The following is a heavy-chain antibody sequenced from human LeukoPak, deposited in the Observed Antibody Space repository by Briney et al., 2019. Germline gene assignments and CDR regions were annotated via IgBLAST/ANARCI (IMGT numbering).Heavy chain of an antibody. D-gene: IGHD3-10*01. Sequence: GGSLRLSCAASGFTFSSFTMTWVRQAPGKGLEWVSTIGGSGASTYYAGSVKGRFTISRDNSKNTLSLQMNSLRAEDSAIYYCAKNYYGSGTMGGYWGQGTLVTVSP. CDR3: AKNYYGSGTMGGY. CDR1: GFTFSSFT. J-gene: IGHJ4*02. V-gene: IGHV3-23*01. CDR2: IGGSGAST.